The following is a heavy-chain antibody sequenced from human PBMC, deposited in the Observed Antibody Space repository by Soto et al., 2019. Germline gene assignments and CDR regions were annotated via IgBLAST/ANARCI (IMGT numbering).Heavy chain of an antibody. J-gene: IGHJ6*02. Sequence: SETLSLTCTVSGGSVSSGSYYWSWIRQPPGKGLEWIGYIYYSGSTNYNPSLKSRVTISVDTSKNQFSLKLSSVTAGDTAVYYCAREHHTSGYCSSTSCPFYYGMDVWGQGTTVTVSS. CDR2: IYYSGST. D-gene: IGHD2-2*01. V-gene: IGHV4-61*01. CDR3: AREHHTSGYCSSTSCPFYYGMDV. CDR1: GGSVSSGSYY.